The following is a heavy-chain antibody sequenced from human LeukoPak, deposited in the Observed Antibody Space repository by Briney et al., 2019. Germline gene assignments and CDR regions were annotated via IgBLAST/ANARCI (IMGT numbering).Heavy chain of an antibody. V-gene: IGHV3-48*03. J-gene: IGHJ4*02. CDR3: ARGTYSSAWYHY. Sequence: GGSLRLSCAASGFTFSTYEMTWVRQAPGKGLEWVSYISSSGATLYYADSVKGRFTISRDNANNSLYLQMNTLRAEDTAVYYCARGTYSSAWYHYWGQGTLVTVPS. CDR2: ISSSGATL. CDR1: GFTFSTYE. D-gene: IGHD6-19*01.